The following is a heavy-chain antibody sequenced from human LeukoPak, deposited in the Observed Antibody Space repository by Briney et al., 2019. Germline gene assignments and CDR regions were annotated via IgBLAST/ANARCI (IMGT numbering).Heavy chain of an antibody. Sequence: GESLKISCKGSGYRFTAYWIGWVRQMPGKGLEWMGFIYPSDSKTRYSPSFQGQVTISADKSITTAFLQWSSLKASDTAMYYCARLLLATGPDYWGQGTLVTVSS. J-gene: IGHJ4*02. CDR2: IYPSDSKT. D-gene: IGHD1-1*01. CDR3: ARLLLATGPDY. CDR1: GYRFTAYW. V-gene: IGHV5-51*01.